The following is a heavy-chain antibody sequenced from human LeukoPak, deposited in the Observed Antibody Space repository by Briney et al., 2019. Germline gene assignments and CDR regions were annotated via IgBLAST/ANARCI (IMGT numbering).Heavy chain of an antibody. D-gene: IGHD5-24*01. J-gene: IGHJ4*02. Sequence: APVKVSCKASGYTFTSYDINWVRQATGQGLEWMGWMNPNSGNTGYAQKFQGRVTITRNTSISTAYMELSSLRSEDTAVYYCARVNGYNMYYFDYWGQGTLVTVSS. V-gene: IGHV1-8*03. CDR2: MNPNSGNT. CDR1: GYTFTSYD. CDR3: ARVNGYNMYYFDY.